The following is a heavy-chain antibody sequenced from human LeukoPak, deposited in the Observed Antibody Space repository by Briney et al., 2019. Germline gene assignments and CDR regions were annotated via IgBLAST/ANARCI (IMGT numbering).Heavy chain of an antibody. Sequence: GRSLRLSCAASGFTFDDCAMHWVRQAPGKGLEWVSGISWNSGSIGYADSVKGRFTISRDNAKNSLYLQMNSLRAEDMALYYCAKDISVGYSSSWYVGSAFDIWGQGTMVTVSS. CDR1: GFTFDDCA. CDR3: AKDISVGYSSSWYVGSAFDI. V-gene: IGHV3-9*03. D-gene: IGHD6-13*01. J-gene: IGHJ3*02. CDR2: ISWNSGSI.